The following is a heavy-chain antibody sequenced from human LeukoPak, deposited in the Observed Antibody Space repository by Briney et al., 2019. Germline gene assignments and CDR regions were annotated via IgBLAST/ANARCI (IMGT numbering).Heavy chain of an antibody. CDR2: INAGNGNT. CDR1: GYTFTSYA. J-gene: IGHJ3*02. CDR3: ARSGLVLRYFDWRGGAFDI. V-gene: IGHV1-3*01. D-gene: IGHD3-9*01. Sequence: GASVKVSCKASGYTFTSYAMHWVRQAPGQRLEWMGWINAGNGNTKYPQKFQGRVTITRDTSASTAYMELSSLRSEDTAVYYCARSGLVLRYFDWRGGAFDIWGQGTMVTVSS.